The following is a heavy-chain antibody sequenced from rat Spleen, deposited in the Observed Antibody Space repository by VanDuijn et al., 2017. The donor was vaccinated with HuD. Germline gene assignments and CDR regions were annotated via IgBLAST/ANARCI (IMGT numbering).Heavy chain of an antibody. CDR3: TRRYPLTGYWYFDF. Sequence: EVQLVESGGGLVQPGKSLKLSCAASGFTFSDYAMAWVRQSPKKGLEWVATIIYDGTRTHYRDSVKGRFTISRDNAKSTLYLQMDSLRSEDTATYYCTRRYPLTGYWYFDFWGPGTMVTVSS. CDR1: GFTFSDYA. D-gene: IGHD3-8*01. V-gene: IGHV5-17*01. CDR2: IIYDGTRT. J-gene: IGHJ1*01.